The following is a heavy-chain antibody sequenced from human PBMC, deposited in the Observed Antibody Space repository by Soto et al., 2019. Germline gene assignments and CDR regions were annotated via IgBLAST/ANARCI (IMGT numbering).Heavy chain of an antibody. J-gene: IGHJ3*02. CDR1: NGSFSVYY. CDR3: ARDSTRRGACDI. Sequence: PSETLSLTCAVYNGSFSVYYWTWIRQPPGKGLEWIGEINHSGSTNYNPSLKSRVTISVDTSKNQFSLKLSPVTAADTAVYYCARDSTRRGACDIWGQGTMVTVSS. V-gene: IGHV4-34*01. CDR2: INHSGST. D-gene: IGHD2-2*01.